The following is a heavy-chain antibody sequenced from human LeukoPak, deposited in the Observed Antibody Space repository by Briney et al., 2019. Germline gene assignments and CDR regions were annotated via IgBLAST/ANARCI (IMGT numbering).Heavy chain of an antibody. CDR1: GFTFSSSA. CDR2: ISGSGTGT. D-gene: IGHD1-7*01. Sequence: GGSLGLSCAASGFTFSSSAMSWVRQAPGKGLYWVSAISGSGTGTYYADSVKGRFTISRDNSKNTLYLQMNSLRAEDTAVYYCAKEGGTGTRFDYWGQGTLVTVSS. J-gene: IGHJ4*02. V-gene: IGHV3-23*01. CDR3: AKEGGTGTRFDY.